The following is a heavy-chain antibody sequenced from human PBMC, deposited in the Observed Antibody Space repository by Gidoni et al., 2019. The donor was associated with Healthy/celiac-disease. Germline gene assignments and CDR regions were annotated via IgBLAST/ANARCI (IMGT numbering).Heavy chain of an antibody. Sequence: QVQLQQWGAGLLKPSETLSLTCAVYGGSFSGYYWSWIRQPPGKGLEWIGEINHSGSTNYNPSRKSRVTISVDTSKNQFSLKLSSVTAADTAVYYCARVSSSRLRYFDYWGQGTLVTVSS. V-gene: IGHV4-34*01. CDR2: INHSGST. D-gene: IGHD6-13*01. CDR1: GGSFSGYY. CDR3: ARVSSSRLRYFDY. J-gene: IGHJ4*02.